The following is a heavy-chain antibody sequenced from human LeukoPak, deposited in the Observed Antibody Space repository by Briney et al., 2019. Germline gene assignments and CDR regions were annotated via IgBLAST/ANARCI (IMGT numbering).Heavy chain of an antibody. V-gene: IGHV4-34*01. Sequence: SETLSLTCAVYGGSFSGYYWSWIRQPPGKGLEWSGEINHSGSTNYNPSLTSRVTISVDTSKNQFSLKLSSVTAADTAVYYCARGRWLRLIDYWGQGTLVTVSS. CDR1: GGSFSGYY. CDR3: ARGRWLRLIDY. D-gene: IGHD5-12*01. J-gene: IGHJ4*02. CDR2: INHSGST.